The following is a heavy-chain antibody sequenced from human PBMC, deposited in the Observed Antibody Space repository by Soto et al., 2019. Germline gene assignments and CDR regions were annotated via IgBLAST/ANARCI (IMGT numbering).Heavy chain of an antibody. J-gene: IGHJ6*03. D-gene: IGHD5-18*01. V-gene: IGHV1-2*04. CDR3: ARGQSGYSYGSYSYYCYIDV. CDR2: INPNSGGT. Sequence: APVKVSCKASGYTFTGYYMHWVRQAPGQGLEWMGWINPNSGGTNYAQKFQGWVTMTRDTSISTAYMELSRLRSDDTAVYYCARGQSGYSYGSYSYYCYIDVRGKRTTGTGSS. CDR1: GYTFTGYY.